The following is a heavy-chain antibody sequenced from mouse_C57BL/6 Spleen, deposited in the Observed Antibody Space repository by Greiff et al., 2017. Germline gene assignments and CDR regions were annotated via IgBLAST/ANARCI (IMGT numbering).Heavy chain of an antibody. V-gene: IGHV1-81*01. D-gene: IGHD1-1*01. Sequence: QVQLQQSGAELARPGASVKLSCKASGYTFTSYGISWVKQRTGQGLEWIGEIYPRSGNTYYNEKFKGKATLTADKSSSTSYMELRSLTSEDSAVSVCAREVVAERGYFDYWGQGTTLTVSS. CDR3: AREVVAERGYFDY. J-gene: IGHJ2*01. CDR2: IYPRSGNT. CDR1: GYTFTSYG.